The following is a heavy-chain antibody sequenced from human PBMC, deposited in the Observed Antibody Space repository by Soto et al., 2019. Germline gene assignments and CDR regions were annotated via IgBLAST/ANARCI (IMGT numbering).Heavy chain of an antibody. J-gene: IGHJ6*03. V-gene: IGHV4-39*01. CDR1: GGSISSSSYY. CDR3: ASQLTSVGRYGGRSYYYYYMDV. Sequence: PSETLSLTCTVSGGSISSSSYYWGWIRQPPGKGLEWIGNIDYSGSTYYNPSLKSRITISVDTSKNQFSLKLSSVTAADTAMYYCASQLTSVGRYGGRSYYYYYMDVWGKGTTVTVSS. CDR2: IDYSGST. D-gene: IGHD5-18*01.